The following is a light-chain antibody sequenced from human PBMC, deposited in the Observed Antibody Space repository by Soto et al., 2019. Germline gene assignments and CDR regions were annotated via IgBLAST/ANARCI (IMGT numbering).Light chain of an antibody. J-gene: IGLJ1*01. V-gene: IGLV2-14*01. CDR1: SSDVGGYNY. CDR2: QVT. Sequence: QSVLTQPASVSGSPGQSITISCTGTSSDVGGYNYVSWYQQHPGKAPKLMIYQVTNRPSGVSNRFSGSKSGNTASLTISGLQPEDEADYYCGSYTGSSKVFGTGTKVTVL. CDR3: GSYTGSSKV.